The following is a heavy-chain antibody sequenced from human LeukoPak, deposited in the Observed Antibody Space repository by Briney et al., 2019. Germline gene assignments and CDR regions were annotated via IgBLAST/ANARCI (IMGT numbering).Heavy chain of an antibody. CDR3: ARQVYCSSTSCYDDWFDP. CDR1: GYSFTSYW. J-gene: IGHJ5*02. CDR2: IYPGDSDT. Sequence: GESLKISCKGSGYSFTSYWIGRVRQMPGKGLEWMGIIYPGDSDTRYSPSFQGQVTISADKSISTAYLQRSSLKASDTAMYYCARQVYCSSTSCYDDWFDPWGQGTLATVSS. D-gene: IGHD2-2*01. V-gene: IGHV5-51*01.